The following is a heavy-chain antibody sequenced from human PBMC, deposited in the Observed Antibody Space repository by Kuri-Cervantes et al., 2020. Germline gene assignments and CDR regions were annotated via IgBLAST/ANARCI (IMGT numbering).Heavy chain of an antibody. V-gene: IGHV3-21*01. J-gene: IGHJ4*02. CDR2: ISSSSSYI. Sequence: GGSLRLSCAASGFTFSSYSMNWVRQAPGKGLEWVSSISSSSSYIYYADSVKGRFTISRDNSKNTLYLQMNSLRAEDTAVYYCARGDWLLYYFDYWGQGTLVTVSS. CDR3: ARGDWLLYYFDY. D-gene: IGHD3/OR15-3a*01. CDR1: GFTFSSYS.